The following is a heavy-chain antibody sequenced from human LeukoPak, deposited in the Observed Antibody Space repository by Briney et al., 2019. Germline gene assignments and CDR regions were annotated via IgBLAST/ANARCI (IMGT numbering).Heavy chain of an antibody. Sequence: SETLSLTCAVYGGSFSGYYWTWIRQPPGKGLEWIGSIYYSGSTNYNPSLKSRVTISVDTSKNQFSLKLSSVTAADTAVYYCARLTHLMGIDYWGQGTLVTVSS. CDR2: IYYSGST. J-gene: IGHJ4*02. CDR1: GGSFSGYY. V-gene: IGHV4-59*08. CDR3: ARLTHLMGIDY. D-gene: IGHD1-26*01.